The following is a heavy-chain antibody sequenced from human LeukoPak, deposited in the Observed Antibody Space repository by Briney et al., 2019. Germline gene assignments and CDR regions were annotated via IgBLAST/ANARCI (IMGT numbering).Heavy chain of an antibody. CDR1: GYTFTGYY. CDR3: ARGRYYDSSGYYL. J-gene: IGHJ4*02. CDR2: INPNSGGT. D-gene: IGHD3-22*01. V-gene: IGHV1-2*02. Sequence: ASVKVSCKASGYTFTGYYMHWVRQAPGQGLEWMGWINPNSGGTNYAQKFQGRVTMTRDTSISTAYMELSRLRSDDTAVYYCARGRYYDSSGYYLWGQGTLVTVSS.